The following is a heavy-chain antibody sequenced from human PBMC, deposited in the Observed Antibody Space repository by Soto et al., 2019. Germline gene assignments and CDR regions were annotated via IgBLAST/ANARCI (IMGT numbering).Heavy chain of an antibody. CDR3: VRDGTKTLRDWFDP. Sequence: SEMLYLTRSVSYASSSCCYCSWLRGSAGKGLEWIGRIYATGTTDYNPSLKSRVMMSVDTSKKQFSLKLRSVTAADTAVYYCVRDGTKTLRDWFDPWGKGISATVSS. CDR2: IYATGTT. V-gene: IGHV4-4*07. CDR1: YASSSCCY. D-gene: IGHD1-1*01. J-gene: IGHJ5*02.